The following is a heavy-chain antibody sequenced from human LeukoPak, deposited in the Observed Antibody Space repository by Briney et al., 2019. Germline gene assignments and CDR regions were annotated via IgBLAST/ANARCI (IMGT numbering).Heavy chain of an antibody. CDR3: ARLDRGHRLPGEGFDY. V-gene: IGHV5-51*01. CDR1: GYTYTDYW. D-gene: IGHD6-25*01. J-gene: IGHJ4*02. Sequence: GESLKISCKAFGYTYTDYWIGWVRQMPGQGLEWMGIIYTGDSDTIYSPSFQGQVTISVDKSISTAYLQWSTLGASDTAIYYSARLDRGHRLPGEGFDYWGQGTLVTVSS. CDR2: IYTGDSDT.